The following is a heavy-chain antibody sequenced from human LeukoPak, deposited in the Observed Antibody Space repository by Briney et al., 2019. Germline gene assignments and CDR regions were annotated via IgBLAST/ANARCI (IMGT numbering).Heavy chain of an antibody. D-gene: IGHD4-23*01. CDR3: TRDLGNWLIDY. CDR2: INYYGST. CDR1: GGSISSYY. J-gene: IGHJ4*02. V-gene: IGHV4-39*07. Sequence: PSETLSLTCTVSGGSISSYYWVWVRQPPGKGLEWIGTINYYGSTYYNPSLKSRVSISLDTSKSQFSLNLGSVTAADTAIYYCTRDLGNWLIDYWGQGTLVTVSS.